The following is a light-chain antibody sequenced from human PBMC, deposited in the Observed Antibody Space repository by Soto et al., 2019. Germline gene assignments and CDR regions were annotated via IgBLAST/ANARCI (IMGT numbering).Light chain of an antibody. CDR3: QQYGNSRFT. V-gene: IGKV3-20*01. Sequence: VLTQSPGTLSLSAGDRATLSCRASQSVSSSSFAWYQQKPGQAPRLLIFGTSARATGIPDRFRGSGSGTEFTLTITRLEPEDFEVYYCQQYGNSRFTFGRGTKVDI. J-gene: IGKJ2*01. CDR1: QSVSSSS. CDR2: GTS.